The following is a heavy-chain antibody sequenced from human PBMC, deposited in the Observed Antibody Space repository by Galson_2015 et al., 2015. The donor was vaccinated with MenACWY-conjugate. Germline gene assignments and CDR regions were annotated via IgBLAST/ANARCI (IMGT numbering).Heavy chain of an antibody. CDR3: ARGYRLVILRPLNSFDY. D-gene: IGHD3-9*01. Sequence: SVKVSCKASGYTFTSYGISWVRQAPGQGLEWMGWISAYNGNTNYAQELQGRVTMTTDTSTRIAYMELRSLRSDDTAVYYCARGYRLVILRPLNSFDYWAREPWSPSPQ. CDR2: ISAYNGNT. J-gene: IGHJ4*02. V-gene: IGHV1-18*01. CDR1: GYTFTSYG.